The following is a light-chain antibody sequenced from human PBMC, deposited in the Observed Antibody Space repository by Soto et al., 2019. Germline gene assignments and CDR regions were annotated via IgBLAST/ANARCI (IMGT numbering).Light chain of an antibody. CDR3: SSYTDSSTVI. CDR2: DVN. CDR1: SSDIGTYHY. Sequence: QSALTQPASVSGSPGQLITISCTGTSSDIGTYHYVSWYQQYPGKAPKLIIFDVNSRPSGVSARFLGSKSGNTASLAVSGLQAEDEADYYCSSYTDSSTVIFGGGTKVTVL. V-gene: IGLV2-14*03. J-gene: IGLJ2*01.